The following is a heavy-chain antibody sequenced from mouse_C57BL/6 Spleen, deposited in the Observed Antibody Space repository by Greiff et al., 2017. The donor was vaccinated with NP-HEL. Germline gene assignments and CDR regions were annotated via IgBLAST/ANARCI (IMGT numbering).Heavy chain of an antibody. V-gene: IGHV1-82*01. CDR3: AVIYYDYDVGY. Sequence: VLLVESGPELVKPGASVKISCKASGYAFSSSWMNWVKQRPGKGLEWIGRIYPGDGDTNYNGKFKGKATLTADKSSSTAYMQLSSLTSEDSAVYFCAVIYYDYDVGYWGQGTTLTVSS. D-gene: IGHD2-4*01. J-gene: IGHJ2*01. CDR1: GYAFSSSW. CDR2: IYPGDGDT.